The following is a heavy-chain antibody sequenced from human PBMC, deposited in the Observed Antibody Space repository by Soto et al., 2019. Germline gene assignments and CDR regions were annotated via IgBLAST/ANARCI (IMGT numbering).Heavy chain of an antibody. J-gene: IGHJ6*02. CDR3: ATGSFTSTGGRIGYHYNAMDV. V-gene: IGHV1-69*06. Sequence: SVKVSCKASGGTFSRYAISWVRQAPGQGLEWMGGIIPIFGTANYAQKFQGRVTITADKSTTTAYMELSSLTSEDTAVYYCATGSFTSTGGRIGYHYNAMDVWGQGTTVTVSS. CDR2: IIPIFGTA. CDR1: GGTFSRYA. D-gene: IGHD1-1*01.